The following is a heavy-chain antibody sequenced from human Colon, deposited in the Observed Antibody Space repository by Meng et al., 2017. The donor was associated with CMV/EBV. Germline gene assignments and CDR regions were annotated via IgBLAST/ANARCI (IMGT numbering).Heavy chain of an antibody. V-gene: IGHV4-59*01. CDR2: TYYSGST. J-gene: IGHJ4*02. D-gene: IGHD3-3*01. CDR1: GGSMSGYY. CDR3: ARDHYDLWSGYFTN. Sequence: ETLSLTCIVSGGSMSGYYWNWIRQPPGKGLEWIGYTYYSGSTKFNPSLKSRVTISIDTSKNQFSLKLSSVTAADTAVYYCARDHYDLWSGYFTNWGQGMLVTVSS.